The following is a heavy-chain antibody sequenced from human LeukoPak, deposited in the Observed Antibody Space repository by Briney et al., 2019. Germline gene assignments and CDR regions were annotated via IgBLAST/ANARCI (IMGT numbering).Heavy chain of an antibody. CDR1: GYTFTGYY. Sequence: ASVKVSCKASGYTFTGYYMHWVRQAPGQGLEWMGWINPNSGGTNYAQKFQGRVTMTRDTSISTAYMELSRLRSDDTAVYYCSRVQYCSSTSCYGYAFDIWGQGTMVTVSS. D-gene: IGHD2-2*01. V-gene: IGHV1-2*02. CDR3: SRVQYCSSTSCYGYAFDI. CDR2: INPNSGGT. J-gene: IGHJ3*02.